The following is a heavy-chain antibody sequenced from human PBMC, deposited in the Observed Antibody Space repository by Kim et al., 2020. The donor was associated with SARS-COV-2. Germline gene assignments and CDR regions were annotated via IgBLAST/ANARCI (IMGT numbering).Heavy chain of an antibody. J-gene: IGHJ4*02. D-gene: IGHD1-26*01. V-gene: IGHV4-38-2*02. CDR2: IYHSGST. CDR3: ARDSGRSFCYFDY. Sequence: SETLSLTCTVSGYSISSGYYWGWIRQPPGKGLEWIGSIYHSGSTYYNPSLKSRVTISVDTSKNQFSLKLSSVTAADTAVYYCARDSGRSFCYFDYWGQGTLVTVSS. CDR1: GYSISSGYY.